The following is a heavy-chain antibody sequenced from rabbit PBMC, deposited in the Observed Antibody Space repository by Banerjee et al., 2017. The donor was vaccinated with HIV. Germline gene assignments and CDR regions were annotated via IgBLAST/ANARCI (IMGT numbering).Heavy chain of an antibody. CDR2: INSNTGNT. J-gene: IGHJ4*01. CDR1: GFSFNNNYV. V-gene: IGHV1S45*01. Sequence: QEHLEESGGDLVKPEGTLTLTCTASGFSFNNNYVMCWVRQAPGKGLEWIACINSNTGNTVSASWAKGPFTISKTSSTTVTLQIPSLTAADTASYFCARDAGGDGYSNDLWGPGTLVTVS. D-gene: IGHD7-1*01. CDR3: ARDAGGDGYSNDL.